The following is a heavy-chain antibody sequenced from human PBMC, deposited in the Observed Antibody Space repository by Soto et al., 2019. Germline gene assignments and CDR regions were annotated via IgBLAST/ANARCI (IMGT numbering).Heavy chain of an antibody. CDR2: IYYSGST. J-gene: IGHJ4*02. CDR1: GGSISSSSYY. D-gene: IGHD1-1*01. Sequence: PSETLSLTCTVSGGSISSSSYYWGWIRQPPGKGLEWIGYIYYSGSTNSNPSLKSRVTISIDTSKSQFSLKLSSVTAADTAVYYCARDPERMGYFDYWGRGTLVTVSS. CDR3: ARDPERMGYFDY. V-gene: IGHV4-61*01.